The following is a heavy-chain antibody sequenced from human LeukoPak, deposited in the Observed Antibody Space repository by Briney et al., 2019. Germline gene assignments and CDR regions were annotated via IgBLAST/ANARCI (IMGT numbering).Heavy chain of an antibody. D-gene: IGHD5-24*01. V-gene: IGHV4-59*11. J-gene: IGHJ3*02. Sequence: PSETLSLTCTVSGGSISSHYWSWIRQPPGKGLEWIGYIYYSGSTNYNPSLKSRVTISVDTSKNQFSLKLSSVTAADTAVYYCARYVEMVTITAFDIWGQGTMVTVSS. CDR1: GGSISSHY. CDR3: ARYVEMVTITAFDI. CDR2: IYYSGST.